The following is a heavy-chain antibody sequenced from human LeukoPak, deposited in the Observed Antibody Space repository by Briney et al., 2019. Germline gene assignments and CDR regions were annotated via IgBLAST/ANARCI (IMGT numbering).Heavy chain of an antibody. Sequence: SETLSLTCTVSGGSISSYYWSWIRQPPGKGLECIGYIYYTGSSNSTPSLKSRVTISVDTSKNQFSLKLSSVTAADTAVYYCASFGAVVDYWGQGTLVTVSS. CDR1: GGSISSYY. CDR3: ASFGAVVDY. V-gene: IGHV4-59*01. CDR2: IYYTGSS. D-gene: IGHD3-10*01. J-gene: IGHJ4*02.